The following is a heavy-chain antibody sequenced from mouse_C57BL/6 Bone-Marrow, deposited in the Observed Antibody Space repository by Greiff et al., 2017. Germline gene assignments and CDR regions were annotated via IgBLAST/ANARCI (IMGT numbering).Heavy chain of an antibody. V-gene: IGHV1-26*01. CDR3: ARRSWAGFAY. Sequence: VQLQQSGPELVKPGASVKISCKASGYTFTDYYMNWVKQRPGKSLEWIGDINPNNGGTSYNQKFKGKATLTVDKSSSTAYMELRSLTTEDSAVYYCARRSWAGFAYEGRGNRVTVTA. D-gene: IGHD4-1*01. CDR1: GYTFTDYY. J-gene: IGHJ3*01. CDR2: INPNNGGT.